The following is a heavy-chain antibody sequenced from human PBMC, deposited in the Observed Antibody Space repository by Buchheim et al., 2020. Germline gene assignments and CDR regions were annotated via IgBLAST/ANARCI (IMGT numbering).Heavy chain of an antibody. V-gene: IGHV3-33*01. CDR2: IWYDGSNK. D-gene: IGHD4-17*01. CDR3: ARDLSYYGDYDRYFDY. Sequence: QVQLVESGGGVVQPGRSLRLSCAASGFTFSSYGMHWVRQAPGKGLEWVAVIWYDGSNKYYADSVKGRFTLSRDNSKNTLYLQMNSLRAEDTAVYYCARDLSYYGDYDRYFDYWGQGTL. CDR1: GFTFSSYG. J-gene: IGHJ4*02.